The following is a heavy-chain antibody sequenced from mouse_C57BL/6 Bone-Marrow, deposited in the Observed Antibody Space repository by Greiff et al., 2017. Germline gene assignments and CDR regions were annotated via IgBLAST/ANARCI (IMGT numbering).Heavy chain of an antibody. J-gene: IGHJ2*01. CDR1: GYTFTDYY. CDR3: SRTGTGD. Sequence: EVKLQQSGPVLVEPGASVKMSCKASGYTFTDYYMNWVKQSHGKSLEWIGVINPYNGGTSYNQKFKGKATLTVDKSSSTAYMQLNSLTSEDSAVYYCSRTGTGDWGQGTTLTVSS. V-gene: IGHV1-19*01. CDR2: INPYNGGT. D-gene: IGHD4-1*01.